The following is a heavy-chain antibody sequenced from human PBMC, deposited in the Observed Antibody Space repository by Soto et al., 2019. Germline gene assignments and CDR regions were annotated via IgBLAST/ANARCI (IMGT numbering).Heavy chain of an antibody. J-gene: IGHJ4*02. D-gene: IGHD6-19*01. V-gene: IGHV4-34*01. CDR1: GGSFSGYY. Sequence: PSETLSLTCAVYGGSFSGYYWSWIRQPPGKGLEWIGEINHSGSTNYNPSLKSRVTISVDTSKNQFSLKLSSVTAADTAVYYCARGVLRVQWLVSGFDYWGQGTLVTVSS. CDR2: INHSGST. CDR3: ARGVLRVQWLVSGFDY.